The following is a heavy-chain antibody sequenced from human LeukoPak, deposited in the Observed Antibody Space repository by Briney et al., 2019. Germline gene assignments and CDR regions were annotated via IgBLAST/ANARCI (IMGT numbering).Heavy chain of an antibody. CDR1: GGTFSSYA. CDR3: AREFSGRPDY. V-gene: IGHV1-69*04. J-gene: IGHJ4*02. D-gene: IGHD6-19*01. Sequence: GASVNVSCKASGGTFSSYAISWVRQAPGQGLEWMGRIIPILGIANYAQKFQGRVTITADKSTSTAYMELSSLRSEDTAVYYCAREFSGRPDYWGQGTLVTVSS. CDR2: IIPILGIA.